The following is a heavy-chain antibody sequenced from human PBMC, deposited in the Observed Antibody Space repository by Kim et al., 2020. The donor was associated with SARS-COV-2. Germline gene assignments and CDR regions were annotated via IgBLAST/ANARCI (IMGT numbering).Heavy chain of an antibody. CDR1: GFTFSNYW. CDR3: TRDSEGLSV. V-gene: IGHV3-74*01. CDR2: TNPEGSST. Sequence: GGSLRLSCAASGFTFSNYWMDWVRQAPGKGLVWVSRTNPEGSSTTYADSVRGRFTVSRDNAKNKVYLQMNSLRAEDTAVYYCTRDSEGLSVWGQGTTVTVSS. D-gene: IGHD1-26*01. J-gene: IGHJ6*02.